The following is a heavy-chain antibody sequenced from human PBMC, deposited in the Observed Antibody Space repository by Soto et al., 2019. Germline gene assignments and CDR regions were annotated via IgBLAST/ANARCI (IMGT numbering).Heavy chain of an antibody. CDR3: AKTLYYYDTSGYQ. Sequence: EVQLLESGGGLVQPGGSLRLSCAAFGFTFSSYAMRWVRQAPGKGLEWVSAISGSGYSTYYADSVKGRFTISRDNSKNTLYLQMNSLRAEDTAVYYCAKTLYYYDTSGYQWGQGTLVTVSS. V-gene: IGHV3-23*01. D-gene: IGHD3-22*01. J-gene: IGHJ4*02. CDR1: GFTFSSYA. CDR2: ISGSGYST.